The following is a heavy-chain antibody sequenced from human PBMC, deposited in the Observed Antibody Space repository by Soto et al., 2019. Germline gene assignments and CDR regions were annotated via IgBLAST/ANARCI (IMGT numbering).Heavy chain of an antibody. CDR3: ARKLRYSDWLSRGAYYYYYMDV. D-gene: IGHD3-9*01. J-gene: IGHJ6*03. V-gene: IGHV3-11*01. CDR2: ISSSGSTI. Sequence: QVQLVESGGGLVKPGGSLRLSCAASGFTFSDYYMSWIRQAPGKGLEWVSYISSSGSTIYYADSVKGRFTISRDNAKNSLYLQMNSLRAEDTAVYYCARKLRYSDWLSRGAYYYYYMDVWGKGTTVTVSS. CDR1: GFTFSDYY.